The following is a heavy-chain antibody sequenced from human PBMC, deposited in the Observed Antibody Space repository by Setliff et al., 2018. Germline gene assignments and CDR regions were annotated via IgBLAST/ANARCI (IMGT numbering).Heavy chain of an antibody. Sequence: PGESLKISCKASGYSFPSYWIGWVRQVPGKGLEWMGIIYPGDSHTRYSPSFQGQVTISADKSILTAFLQWSSLKASDTAMYYCARHTVEPGFDYWGQGTLVTVSS. J-gene: IGHJ4*02. CDR2: IYPGDSHT. CDR1: GYSFPSYW. D-gene: IGHD4-17*01. CDR3: ARHTVEPGFDY. V-gene: IGHV5-51*01.